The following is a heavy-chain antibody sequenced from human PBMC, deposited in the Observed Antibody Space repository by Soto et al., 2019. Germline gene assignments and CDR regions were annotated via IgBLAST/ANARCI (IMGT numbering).Heavy chain of an antibody. V-gene: IGHV1-2*02. CDR3: ARDNGQLWSGTRGMDV. D-gene: IGHD1-1*01. Sequence: GASVKVSCKASGFSFSGYYLHWVRLAPGQGLEWMGRINPNSGVANFAQKFQVRVTLTTNTSISTGYMELSSLRSDDTAVYYCARDNGQLWSGTRGMDVWGEGTTVTV. J-gene: IGHJ6*02. CDR1: GFSFSGYY. CDR2: INPNSGVA.